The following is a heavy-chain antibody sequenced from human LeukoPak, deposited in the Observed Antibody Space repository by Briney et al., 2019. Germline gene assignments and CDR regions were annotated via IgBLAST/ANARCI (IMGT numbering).Heavy chain of an antibody. Sequence: GGSLRLSCAASGFTFTNFGMSWVRQAPGKGLEWVSGITNNGYSTYYADSVKGRFTISRDNSKNTLYLQMNSLRAEDTAVYYCAKDFWEPFDYWGQGTLVTVSS. CDR3: AKDFWEPFDY. D-gene: IGHD1-26*01. CDR1: GFTFTNFG. J-gene: IGHJ4*02. CDR2: ITNNGYST. V-gene: IGHV3-23*01.